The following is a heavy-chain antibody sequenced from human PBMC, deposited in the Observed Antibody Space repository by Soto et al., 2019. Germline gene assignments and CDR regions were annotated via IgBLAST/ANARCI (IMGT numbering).Heavy chain of an antibody. CDR3: ARQGGGGYDIGD. CDR2: IDSTDSFS. D-gene: IGHD5-12*01. Sequence: GESLKISCEGSGYAFSNYWINWVRQVSGKGLEWMGRIDSTDSFSNHSPPFQGHVTFSVDKSPSTAYVPWSRLKASDTARDYSARQGGGGYDIGDWGQVALVTFAS. J-gene: IGHJ4*02. CDR1: GYAFSNYW. V-gene: IGHV5-10-1*01.